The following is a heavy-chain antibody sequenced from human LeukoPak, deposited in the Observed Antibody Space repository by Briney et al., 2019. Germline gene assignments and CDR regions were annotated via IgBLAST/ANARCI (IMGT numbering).Heavy chain of an antibody. CDR1: GGSLSSYY. Sequence: PSETLSLTCAVYGGSLSSYYWTWIRQPPGKGLEWIGEINHSGSTSYNPSLKSRVTISVDTSKNQFSLKLSSVTAADTAVYYCARGRESWGFKRYFAYWGQGTLVTVSS. CDR2: INHSGST. CDR3: ARGRESWGFKRYFAY. D-gene: IGHD3-9*01. V-gene: IGHV4-34*01. J-gene: IGHJ4*02.